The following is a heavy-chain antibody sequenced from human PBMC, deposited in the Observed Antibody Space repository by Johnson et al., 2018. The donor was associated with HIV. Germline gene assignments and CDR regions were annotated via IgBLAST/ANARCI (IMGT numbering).Heavy chain of an antibody. D-gene: IGHD3-22*01. CDR1: GVTISSFG. V-gene: IGHV3-30*02. CDR3: ARGGARSSGYYSAFDI. J-gene: IGHJ3*02. Sequence: QVQLVESGGGVVQPGGSLRLSCAASGVTISSFGMHWVRQAPGKGLEWVAFIRYDGSNKYYADSVKGRFTISRDNSKNTLYLQMNSLRAEDTAVYYCARGGARSSGYYSAFDIWGQGTMVTVSS. CDR2: IRYDGSNK.